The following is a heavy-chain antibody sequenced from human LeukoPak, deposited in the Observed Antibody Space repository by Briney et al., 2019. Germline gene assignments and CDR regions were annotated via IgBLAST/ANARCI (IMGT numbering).Heavy chain of an antibody. V-gene: IGHV3-11*06. Sequence: GGSLRLSCAASGFTFSDYYMSWIRQAPGKGLEWVSSISSSSSYIYYADSVKGRFTISRDNAKNSLYLQMNSLRAEDTAVYYCARMAGTSAFDIWGQGTMVTVSS. J-gene: IGHJ3*02. CDR3: ARMAGTSAFDI. CDR2: ISSSSSYI. CDR1: GFTFSDYY. D-gene: IGHD6-19*01.